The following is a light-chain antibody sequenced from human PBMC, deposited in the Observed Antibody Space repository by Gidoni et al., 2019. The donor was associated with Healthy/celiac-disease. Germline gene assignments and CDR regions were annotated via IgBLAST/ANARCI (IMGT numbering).Light chain of an antibody. CDR3: AAWDDSAWV. V-gene: IGLV1-47*01. CDR2: RNN. Sequence: QSVLTQPPSAPGTPGQRVTIPCSGSSSNIGSNYVYWYQQLPGTAPKLLIYRNNQRPSGVPDRFSGSKSGTSASLAISGLRSEDEADYYCAAWDDSAWVFGGGTKLTVL. J-gene: IGLJ3*02. CDR1: SSNIGSNY.